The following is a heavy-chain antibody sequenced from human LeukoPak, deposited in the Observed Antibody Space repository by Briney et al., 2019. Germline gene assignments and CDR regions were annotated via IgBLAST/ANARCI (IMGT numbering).Heavy chain of an antibody. D-gene: IGHD2-2*02. Sequence: ASVKVSCKASGYTFTGYYMHWVRQAPGQGLEWMGWINPNSGGTNYAQKFQGRVTMTRGTSISTAYMELSRLRSDDTAVYYCARPYCSSTSRYKSRAWWFDPWGQGTLVTVSS. CDR2: INPNSGGT. CDR3: ARPYCSSTSRYKSRAWWFDP. J-gene: IGHJ5*02. CDR1: GYTFTGYY. V-gene: IGHV1-2*02.